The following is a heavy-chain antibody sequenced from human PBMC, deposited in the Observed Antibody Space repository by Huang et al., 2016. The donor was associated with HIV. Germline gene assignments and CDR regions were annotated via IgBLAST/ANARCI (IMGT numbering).Heavy chain of an antibody. V-gene: IGHV4-61*01. Sequence: QVQLQESGPGLVKPSETLSLTCTVSGGSVSSGSNYWSWIRQPPGKGLGWIGYIYNSGSTKYNPSLKGRVTISLDTSKNLFTLKLTSVTAADTAVYYCARQYYYGSGWYFDLWGRGTLVTVSS. CDR3: ARQYYYGSGWYFDL. CDR2: IYNSGST. D-gene: IGHD3-10*01. J-gene: IGHJ2*01. CDR1: GGSVSSGSNY.